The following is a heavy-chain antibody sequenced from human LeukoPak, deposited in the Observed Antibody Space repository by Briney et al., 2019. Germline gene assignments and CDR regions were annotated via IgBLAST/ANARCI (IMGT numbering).Heavy chain of an antibody. V-gene: IGHV3-48*03. Sequence: QAGDSLRLSCAASGINHRRYVMQWVRQAPGKGLEWVSQITSGNTIYYADSVKGRFTISRDNAKNSLYLQMNSLRAEDTAVYYCASAYTYWGQGTLVTVSS. CDR1: GINHRRYV. D-gene: IGHD2-21*01. CDR2: ITSGNTI. J-gene: IGHJ4*02. CDR3: ASAYTY.